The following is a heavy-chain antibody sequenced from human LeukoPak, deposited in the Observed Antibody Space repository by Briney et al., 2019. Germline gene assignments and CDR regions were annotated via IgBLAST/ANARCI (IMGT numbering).Heavy chain of an antibody. CDR3: ARSVVTLYWYFDL. J-gene: IGHJ2*01. CDR2: IYYSGST. D-gene: IGHD4-23*01. CDR1: GGSISGYY. V-gene: IGHV4-59*01. Sequence: PSETLSLTCTVSGGSISGYYYNWILQPPGKGLEWIGYIYYSGSTNYNPSLKSRVTISLDTSKNQFSLKLSSVTTADTAVYYCARSVVTLYWYFDLWGRGTLVTVSS.